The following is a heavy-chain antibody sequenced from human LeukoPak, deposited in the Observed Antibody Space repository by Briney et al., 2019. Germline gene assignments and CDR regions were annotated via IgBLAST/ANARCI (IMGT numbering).Heavy chain of an antibody. CDR1: GFTFSSFS. J-gene: IGHJ5*02. CDR3: ARDPSVAATGWGRWFDH. V-gene: IGHV3-48*02. CDR2: ISGSSSIV. D-gene: IGHD6-13*01. Sequence: QPGGSLRLSCAASGFTFSSFSMNWVRQAPGKGLEWLSYISGSSSIVHYGDSVKGRFTISRDNAKNSLYLQMNSLRDEDTAVYYCARDPSVAATGWGRWFDHWGLGTLVTVSS.